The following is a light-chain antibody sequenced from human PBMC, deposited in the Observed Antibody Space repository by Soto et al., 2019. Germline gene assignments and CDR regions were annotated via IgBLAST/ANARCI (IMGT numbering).Light chain of an antibody. CDR3: SSYTSDNRNYV. CDR1: SSDVGAYTS. J-gene: IGLJ1*01. V-gene: IGLV2-14*01. CDR2: EVS. Sequence: QSALTQPASVSESPGQSITISCTGSSSDVGAYTSVSWYQQHPGKAPKLMIYEVSNRPSGVSRRFSGSKSGNTASLTISGLQAEDEAHYYCSSYTSDNRNYVFGTGTQLTVL.